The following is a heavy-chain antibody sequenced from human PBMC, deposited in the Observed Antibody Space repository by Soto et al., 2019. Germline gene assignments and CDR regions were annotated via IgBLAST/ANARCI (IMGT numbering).Heavy chain of an antibody. D-gene: IGHD6-13*01. CDR3: ARDLAADAY. CDR1: GYIFTNYY. CDR2: INPLPTSGST. V-gene: IGHV1-46*01. J-gene: IGHJ4*01. Sequence: QVQLVQSGAEVKKPGASVKVSCKASGYIFTNYYIHWVRQAPGQGLEWMAIINPLPTSGSTNYAQKFQGRVTVTRDTSTSTVYLELSSLRSDDTAVYYCARDLAADAYWGHGTLVTVSS.